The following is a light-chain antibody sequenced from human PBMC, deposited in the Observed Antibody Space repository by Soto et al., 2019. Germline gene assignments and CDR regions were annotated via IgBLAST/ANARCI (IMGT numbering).Light chain of an antibody. V-gene: IGKV4-1*01. J-gene: IGKJ1*01. CDR1: QSVCYNSNNKFY. Sequence: DLVMNQSPEVLAVSLGERVTINCKSSQSVCYNSNNKFYIAWYQQKPRQPPKLLIYWVSTRETGVPDRFSGRGYGTDFTLTISNLQSEDVAVYYCQQYYDTQWTFGQGNKVEIK. CDR3: QQYYDTQWT. CDR2: WVS.